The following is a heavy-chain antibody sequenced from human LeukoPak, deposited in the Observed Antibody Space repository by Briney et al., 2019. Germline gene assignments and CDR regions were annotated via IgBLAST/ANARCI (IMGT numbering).Heavy chain of an antibody. CDR3: TRAPYSSGWYTVDS. CDR2: IWYDGSNK. Sequence: GGSLRLSCAASGFTFSSYGMHWVRQAPGKGLEWVAVIWYDGSNKYYADSVKGRFTISRDNYKNTLYLQMNSLRAEDTAVYYCTRAPYSSGWYTVDSWGQGTLVTVSS. D-gene: IGHD6-19*01. V-gene: IGHV3-33*01. J-gene: IGHJ4*02. CDR1: GFTFSSYG.